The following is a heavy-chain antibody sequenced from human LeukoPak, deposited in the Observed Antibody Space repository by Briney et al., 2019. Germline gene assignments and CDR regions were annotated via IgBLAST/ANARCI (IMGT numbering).Heavy chain of an antibody. D-gene: IGHD6-13*01. CDR2: INSDGSTT. J-gene: IGHJ5*02. Sequence: PGGSLRLSCAASGFTFSSYWMHWVRQAPGKGLVWVSRINSDGSTTSYADSVKGRFTISRDNAKSTLYLQMNSLRAEDTAVYYCAKGSEQQLVPYNWFDPWGQGTLVTVSS. V-gene: IGHV3-74*01. CDR1: GFTFSSYW. CDR3: AKGSEQQLVPYNWFDP.